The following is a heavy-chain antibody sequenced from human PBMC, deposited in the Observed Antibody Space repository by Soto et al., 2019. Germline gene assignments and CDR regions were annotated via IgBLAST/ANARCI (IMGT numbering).Heavy chain of an antibody. CDR1: NFTFRTYG. CDR2: TSSSSSTI. D-gene: IGHD2-2*01. J-gene: IGHJ4*02. V-gene: IGHV3-48*02. Sequence: PGGSLRLSCAASNFTFRTYGMAWVRQAPGKGLEWVSYTSSSSSTIHYADSAKGRFTISRDNAKNSLYLQMNSLRDEDTAVYYCARVDSTWLNYFDSWGQGTLVTVSS. CDR3: ARVDSTWLNYFDS.